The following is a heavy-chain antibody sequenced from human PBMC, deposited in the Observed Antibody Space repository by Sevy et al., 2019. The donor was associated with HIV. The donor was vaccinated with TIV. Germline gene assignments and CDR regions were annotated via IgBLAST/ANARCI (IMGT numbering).Heavy chain of an antibody. D-gene: IGHD6-19*01. CDR2: IYPGDSDT. V-gene: IGHV5-51*01. CDR3: ARLRYSSGWTDFDY. J-gene: IGHJ4*02. Sequence: GEPLKISCKGSGYSFTNYWIGWVRQMPGKGLEWMGIIYPGDSDTRYSPSFQGQVTISADKSISTAYLQWSSLKASDTAMYYCARLRYSSGWTDFDYWGQGTLVTVSS. CDR1: GYSFTNYW.